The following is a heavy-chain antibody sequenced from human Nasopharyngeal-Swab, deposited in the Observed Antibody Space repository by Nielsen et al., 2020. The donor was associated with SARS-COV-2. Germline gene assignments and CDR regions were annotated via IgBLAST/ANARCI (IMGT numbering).Heavy chain of an antibody. Sequence: ASVKVSCKASGYTFTSYDINWVRQATGQGLEWMGWMNPNSGNTGYAQKFQGRVTMTRKTSISTAYMELSRLRSDDTAVYYCARDPTSVAGTGDYYYGMDVWGQGTTVTVSS. CDR3: ARDPTSVAGTGDYYYGMDV. CDR2: MNPNSGNT. V-gene: IGHV1-8*01. D-gene: IGHD6-19*01. CDR1: GYTFTSYD. J-gene: IGHJ6*02.